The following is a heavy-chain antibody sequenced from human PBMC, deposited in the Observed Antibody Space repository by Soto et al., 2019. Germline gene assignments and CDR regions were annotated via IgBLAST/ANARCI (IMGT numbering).Heavy chain of an antibody. CDR3: ARAGYVLRFLEWLPSYYYGMDV. V-gene: IGHV4-31*03. D-gene: IGHD3-3*01. CDR1: GGSISSGGYY. J-gene: IGHJ6*02. CDR2: IYYSGST. Sequence: QVQLQESGPGLVKPSQTLSLTCTVSGGSISSGGYYWSWIRQHPGKGLEWIGYIYYSGSTYYNPSLKSRVTISVDTSKNQFSLKLSSVTAADTAVYYCARAGYVLRFLEWLPSYYYGMDVWGQGTTVTVSS.